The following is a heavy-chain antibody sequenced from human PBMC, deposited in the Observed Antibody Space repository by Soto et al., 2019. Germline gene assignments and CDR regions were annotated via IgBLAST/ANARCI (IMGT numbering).Heavy chain of an antibody. Sequence: SETLSLTCTVSGGSISSSSYYWGWIRQPPGKGLEWIGSIYYSGSTYYNPSLKSRVTISVDTSKNQSSLKLSSVTAADTAVYYCARQLMVAAPDYYYYMDVWGKGTTVTVSS. J-gene: IGHJ6*03. V-gene: IGHV4-39*01. D-gene: IGHD2-15*01. CDR2: IYYSGST. CDR1: GGSISSSSYY. CDR3: ARQLMVAAPDYYYYMDV.